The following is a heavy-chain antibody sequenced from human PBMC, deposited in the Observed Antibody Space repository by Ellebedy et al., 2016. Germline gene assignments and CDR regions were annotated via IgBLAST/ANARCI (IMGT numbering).Heavy chain of an antibody. V-gene: IGHV3-48*04. CDR1: GFTFSSYS. Sequence: GESLKISXAASGFTFSSYSMNWVRQAPGKGLEWVSYISSSSSTIYYADSVKGRFTISRDNAKNSLYLQMNSLRAEDTAVYYCARCFEGYCSGAGDYWGQGTLVTVSS. D-gene: IGHD2-15*01. CDR3: ARCFEGYCSGAGDY. J-gene: IGHJ4*02. CDR2: ISSSSSTI.